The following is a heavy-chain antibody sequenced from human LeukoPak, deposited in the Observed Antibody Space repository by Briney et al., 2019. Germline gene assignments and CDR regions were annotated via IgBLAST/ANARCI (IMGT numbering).Heavy chain of an antibody. V-gene: IGHV4-59*12. CDR1: GGSISSYY. D-gene: IGHD2-15*01. CDR3: ASESPHGLYCSGGSCYSFDY. Sequence: SETLSLTCTVSGGSISSYYWSWIRQPPGKGLEWIGYIYYSGSTNYNPSLKSRVTISVDTSKNQFSLKLSSVTAADTAVYYCASESPHGLYCSGGSCYSFDYWGQGTLVTVSS. J-gene: IGHJ4*02. CDR2: IYYSGST.